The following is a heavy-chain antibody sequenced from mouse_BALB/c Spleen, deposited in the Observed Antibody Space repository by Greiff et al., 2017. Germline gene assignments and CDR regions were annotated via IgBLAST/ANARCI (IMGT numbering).Heavy chain of an antibody. CDR2: IYPGNSDT. Sequence: EVQLQQSGTVLARPGASVKMSCKASGYSFTSYWMHWVKQRPGQGLEWIGAIYPGNSDTSYNQKFKGKAKLTAVTSASTAYMELSSLTNEDSAVYYCARWDDYDGDFDYWGQGTTLTVSS. V-gene: IGHV1-5*01. CDR3: ARWDDYDGDFDY. D-gene: IGHD2-4*01. CDR1: GYSFTSYW. J-gene: IGHJ2*01.